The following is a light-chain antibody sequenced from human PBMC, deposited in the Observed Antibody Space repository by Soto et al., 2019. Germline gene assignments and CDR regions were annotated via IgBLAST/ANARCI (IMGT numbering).Light chain of an antibody. V-gene: IGKV3-20*01. CDR2: GAS. CDR3: QQYGSSLFT. J-gene: IGKJ3*01. Sequence: EIGLTQSPGTLSLSPGERATLSCRASQSVSSSYLAWYQQQPGQAPRLLIYGASSRATGIPDRFSGSGSGTAFTLPISRLEPEDFAVYYCQQYGSSLFTFGPGTKVDSK. CDR1: QSVSSSY.